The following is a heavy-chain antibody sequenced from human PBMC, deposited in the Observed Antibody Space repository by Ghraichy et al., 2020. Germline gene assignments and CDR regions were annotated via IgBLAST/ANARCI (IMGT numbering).Heavy chain of an antibody. CDR2: IYYSAST. CDR3: ATNLGAGNYYVRTHAFDI. CDR1: GGSVNSGSYY. V-gene: IGHV4-61*01. D-gene: IGHD3-10*02. J-gene: IGHJ3*02. Sequence: SETLSLTCTVSGGSVNSGSYYWSWIRQPPGKGLEWIGYIYYSASTNYNPSLKSRVTISVDTSKNQFSLKLNSVTAADTAVYFCATNLGAGNYYVRTHAFDIWGQGTMVTVSS.